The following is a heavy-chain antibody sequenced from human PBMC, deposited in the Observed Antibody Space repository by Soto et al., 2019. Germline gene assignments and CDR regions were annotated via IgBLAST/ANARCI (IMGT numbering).Heavy chain of an antibody. CDR1: GGSFSGYY. CDR3: ARGRNYYGSGSRNSQPNWFDP. CDR2: INHSGST. D-gene: IGHD3-10*01. Sequence: QVQLQQWGAGLLKPSETLSLTCAVYGGSFSGYYWSWIRQPPGKGLEWIGEINHSGSTNYNPSLKSRLNRSVDTSKNQFSLKLTSGTAADTAVYYCARGRNYYGSGSRNSQPNWFDPWGQGTLVTVSS. V-gene: IGHV4-34*01. J-gene: IGHJ5*02.